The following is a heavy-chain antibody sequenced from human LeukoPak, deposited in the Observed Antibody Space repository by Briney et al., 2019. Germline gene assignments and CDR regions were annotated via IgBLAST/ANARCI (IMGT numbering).Heavy chain of an antibody. V-gene: IGHV3-7*01. CDR1: GFTFSSYW. D-gene: IGHD3-9*01. Sequence: GGSLRLSCAASGFTFSSYWMSWVRQAPGKGLEWVANIKQDGSEKYYVDSVKGRFTISRDNSKNTLYLQMNSLRAEDTAVYYCAKLLRYFDWLHHYWGQGTLVTVSS. CDR3: AKLLRYFDWLHHY. J-gene: IGHJ4*02. CDR2: IKQDGSEK.